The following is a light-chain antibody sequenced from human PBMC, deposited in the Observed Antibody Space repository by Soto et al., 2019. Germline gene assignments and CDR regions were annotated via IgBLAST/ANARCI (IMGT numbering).Light chain of an antibody. CDR1: QSISSY. V-gene: IGKV1-39*01. CDR2: AAS. CDR3: QQRYSTPWT. J-gene: IGKJ2*02. Sequence: DIQMTQSPSSLSASVGDRVTITCRASQSISSYLNWYQQKPGKAPNLLIYAASSLQSGVPSRFSGSGSGTDFTLTISSLQPEEFATYYCQQRYSTPWTFGQGTKLEIK.